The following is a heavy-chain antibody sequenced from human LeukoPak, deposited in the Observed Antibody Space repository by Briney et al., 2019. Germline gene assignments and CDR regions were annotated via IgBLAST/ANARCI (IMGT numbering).Heavy chain of an antibody. V-gene: IGHV3-7*01. CDR1: GFTFSTYW. CDR3: AGGDFWSGSGRFDP. CDR2: TREDGSEK. J-gene: IGHJ5*02. Sequence: GGSLRLSCTASGFTFSTYWMSWVRQAPGKGLEWVANTREDGSEKYYVDSVKGRFTISRDNAKNSLYLQMNSLRAEDTAVYYCAGGDFWSGSGRFDPWGQGTLVTVPS. D-gene: IGHD3-3*01.